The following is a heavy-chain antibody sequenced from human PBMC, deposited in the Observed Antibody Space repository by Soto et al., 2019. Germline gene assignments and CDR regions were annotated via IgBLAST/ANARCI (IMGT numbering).Heavy chain of an antibody. V-gene: IGHV3-21*01. Sequence: PGGSLRLSCAASGFTFSSYSMNWVRQAPGKGLEWVSSISSSSSYIYYADSVKGRFTISRDNAKNSLYLQMNSLRAEDTAVYYCARAFVDTAMVLGIWGQGTMVTVSS. D-gene: IGHD5-18*01. CDR3: ARAFVDTAMVLGI. J-gene: IGHJ3*02. CDR1: GFTFSSYS. CDR2: ISSSSSYI.